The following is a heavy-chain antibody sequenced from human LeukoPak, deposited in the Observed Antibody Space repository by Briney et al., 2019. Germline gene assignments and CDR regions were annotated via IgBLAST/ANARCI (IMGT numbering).Heavy chain of an antibody. CDR1: GFTFSIYA. CDR2: ITSSGDGT. D-gene: IGHD3-22*01. J-gene: IGHJ4*02. CDR3: AKDRPNYYGSNGHYYRRDGDY. Sequence: GGSLRLSCAASGFTFSIYAMRWVRQAPGKGLQWVSSITSSGDGTYYADSVKGRFTISRDNSENMLYLQMNSLRVEDTAVYFCAKDRPNYYGSNGHYYRRDGDYWGQGTLVTVSS. V-gene: IGHV3-23*01.